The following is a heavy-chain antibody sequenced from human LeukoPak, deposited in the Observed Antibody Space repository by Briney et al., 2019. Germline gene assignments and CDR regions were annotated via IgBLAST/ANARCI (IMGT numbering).Heavy chain of an antibody. J-gene: IGHJ4*02. D-gene: IGHD3-10*01. CDR1: GGSISSYY. CDR2: IYTSGST. Sequence: SETLSLTCTVSGGSISSYYWSWIRQPAGKGLEWSGRIYTSGSTNYNPSLKSRVTMSVDTCKNQFSLKLSSVTAADTAVYYCARVKPYYGIDYWGQGTLVTVSS. V-gene: IGHV4-4*07. CDR3: ARVKPYYGIDY.